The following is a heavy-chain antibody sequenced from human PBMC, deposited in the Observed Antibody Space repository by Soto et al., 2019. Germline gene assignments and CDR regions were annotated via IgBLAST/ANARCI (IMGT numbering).Heavy chain of an antibody. V-gene: IGHV1-69*06. Sequence: QVQLVQSGAEVKKPGSSVKVSCKASGGTFSSYAISWVRQAPGQGLEWMGGIIPIFGTANYAQKFQGRVTITADKSTSTAYMELSSLRSEDTAVYYCARVSTVTTRRDYYYYYGMDVWGQGTTVTVSS. CDR3: ARVSTVTTRRDYYYYYGMDV. D-gene: IGHD4-17*01. CDR1: GGTFSSYA. CDR2: IIPIFGTA. J-gene: IGHJ6*02.